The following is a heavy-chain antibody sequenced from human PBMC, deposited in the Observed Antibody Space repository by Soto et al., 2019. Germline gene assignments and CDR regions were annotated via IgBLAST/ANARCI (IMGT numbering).Heavy chain of an antibody. J-gene: IGHJ3*02. CDR2: ISYDGSNK. Sequence: QVQLVESGGGVVQPGRSLRLSCAASGFTFSSYGMHWVRQAPGKGLEWVAVISYDGSNKYYADSVKGRFTISRDNSKNTLYLQMNSLRAEDTAVYYCAKDQYGIAAAGRDDAFDIWGQGTMVTVSS. CDR3: AKDQYGIAAAGRDDAFDI. CDR1: GFTFSSYG. V-gene: IGHV3-30*18. D-gene: IGHD6-13*01.